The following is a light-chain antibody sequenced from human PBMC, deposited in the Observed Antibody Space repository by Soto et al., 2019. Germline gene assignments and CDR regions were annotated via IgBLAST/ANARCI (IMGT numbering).Light chain of an antibody. CDR1: QSLVYSDGNTY. CDR3: MQGTHLPFT. V-gene: IGKV2-30*01. J-gene: IGKJ5*01. Sequence: DVVMTQSPLSLPVTLGQPASISCRSSQSLVYSDGNTYLNWFQQRPDQSPRRLIYKVSNRDSGVPDRFSGSGSGTDFTLKISRVEAEDVGVYYCMQGTHLPFTFGQGTRLEIK. CDR2: KVS.